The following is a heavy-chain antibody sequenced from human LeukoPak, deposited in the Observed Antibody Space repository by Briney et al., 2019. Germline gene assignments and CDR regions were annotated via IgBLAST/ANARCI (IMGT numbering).Heavy chain of an antibody. CDR3: ARRGDYSNYYYYYYMDV. J-gene: IGHJ6*03. Sequence: SETLSLTCTVSGGSISSYYWSWIRQPPGKGLEWIGYIYYSGSTNYNPSLKSRVTISVDTSKNQFSLKLSSVTAADTAVYYCARRGDYSNYYYYYYMDVWGKGTTVTVSS. CDR2: IYYSGST. CDR1: GGSISSYY. V-gene: IGHV4-59*08. D-gene: IGHD4-11*01.